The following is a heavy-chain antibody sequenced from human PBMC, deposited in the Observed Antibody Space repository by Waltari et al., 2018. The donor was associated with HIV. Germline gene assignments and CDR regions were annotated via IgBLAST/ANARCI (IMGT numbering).Heavy chain of an antibody. CDR3: ARDLNGKAGTNWFDP. CDR2: ISSSSSYI. D-gene: IGHD3-10*01. J-gene: IGHJ5*02. V-gene: IGHV3-21*01. Sequence: EVQLVESGGGLVKPGGSLRLSCAASGFTFSSYSMNWVRQAPGKGLEWVSSISSSSSYIYYADSVKGRFTISRDNAKNSLYLQMNRLRAEDTAVYYCARDLNGKAGTNWFDPWGQGTLVTVSS. CDR1: GFTFSSYS.